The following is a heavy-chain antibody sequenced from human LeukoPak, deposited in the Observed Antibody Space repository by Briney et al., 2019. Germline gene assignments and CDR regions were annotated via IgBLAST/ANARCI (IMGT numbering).Heavy chain of an antibody. CDR2: IIPIFGTA. V-gene: IGHV1-69*06. CDR3: ARLGDETKAAAGRYYYYYKDV. Sequence: ASVKVSCKASGYTFTGYYMHWVRQAPGQGLEWMGGIIPIFGTANYAQKFQGRVTITADKSTSTAYMELSSLRSEDPAVYYCARLGDETKAAAGRYYYYYKDVWGKGTTVTVSS. J-gene: IGHJ6*03. CDR1: GYTFTGYY. D-gene: IGHD6-13*01.